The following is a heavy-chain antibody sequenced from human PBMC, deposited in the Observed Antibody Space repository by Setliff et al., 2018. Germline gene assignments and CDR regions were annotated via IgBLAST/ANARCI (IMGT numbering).Heavy chain of an antibody. CDR2: INPRTGVT. J-gene: IGHJ4*02. Sequence: ASVKVSCKASGYTFTGHYIHWVRQAPGQGLEWMGWINPRTGVTNYAQKFKGRVTMTRDTSITTVYMELSTLRYDDTALYYCARVPQEALYYYDRGHYIDYWGQGTLVTVSS. CDR1: GYTFTGHY. CDR3: ARVPQEALYYYDRGHYIDY. V-gene: IGHV1-2*02. D-gene: IGHD3-22*01.